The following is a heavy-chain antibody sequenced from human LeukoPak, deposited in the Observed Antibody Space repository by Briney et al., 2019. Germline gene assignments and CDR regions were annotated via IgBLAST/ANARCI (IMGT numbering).Heavy chain of an antibody. CDR2: RSDDGSAQ. CDR3: AKDRDPYSSGTWDS. J-gene: IGHJ1*01. CDR1: GFTFNKYG. Sequence: GGSLRLSCIASGFTFNKYGMHWVRQAPGKGLEWLAVRSDDGSAQHYADSVRGRFTISRDNSKNTLSLQMNSLRPEDTAMYFCAKDRDPYSSGTWDSWGQGTLVIVSS. V-gene: IGHV3-30*18. D-gene: IGHD3-22*01.